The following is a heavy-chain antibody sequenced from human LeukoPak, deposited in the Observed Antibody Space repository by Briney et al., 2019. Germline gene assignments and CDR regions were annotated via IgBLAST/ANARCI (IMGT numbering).Heavy chain of an antibody. J-gene: IGHJ4*02. V-gene: IGHV4-34*01. CDR3: ARGRRYSGSYPYYFDY. CDR2: INHSGST. CDR1: GGSFSGYY. D-gene: IGHD1-26*01. Sequence: SETLSLTCAVYGGSFSGYYWSWIHQPPGKGLEWIGEINHSGSTNYNPSLKSRVTISVDTSKNQFSLKVSSVTAADTAVYYCARGRRYSGSYPYYFDYWGQGTLVTVSS.